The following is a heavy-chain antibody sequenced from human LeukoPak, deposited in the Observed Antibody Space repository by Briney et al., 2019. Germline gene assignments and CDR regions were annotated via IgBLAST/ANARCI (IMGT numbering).Heavy chain of an antibody. CDR3: ARDSVAYYYYYGMDV. D-gene: IGHD5-12*01. Sequence: AGRSLRLSCAASGFTFSSYAMHWVRQAPGKGLEWVAVISYDGSNKYYADSVKGRFTISRDNSKNTLYLQMNSLRAEDTAVYYCARDSVAYYYYYGMDVWGQGTTVTVSS. V-gene: IGHV3-30-3*01. CDR2: ISYDGSNK. J-gene: IGHJ6*02. CDR1: GFTFSSYA.